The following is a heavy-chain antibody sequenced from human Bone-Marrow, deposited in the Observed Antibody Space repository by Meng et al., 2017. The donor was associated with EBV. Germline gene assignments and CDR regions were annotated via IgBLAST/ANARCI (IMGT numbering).Heavy chain of an antibody. D-gene: IGHD3-10*01. V-gene: IGHV1-69*01. J-gene: IGHJ4*02. CDR2: IIPIFGTA. CDR1: GGTFSSYA. CDR3: ASESGRGFTPDY. Sequence: QVRLVPSGAEVKNPGSSVKVSCKAAGGTFSSYAISWVRKAPGQGLEWMGGIIPIFGTANYAQNLQGRVTITADESTSTHYMELSNLRSEDTAMYYCASESGRGFTPDYWGQGTLVTASS.